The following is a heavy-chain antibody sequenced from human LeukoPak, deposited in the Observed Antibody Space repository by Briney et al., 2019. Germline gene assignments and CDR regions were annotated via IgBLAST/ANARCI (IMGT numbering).Heavy chain of an antibody. CDR1: GGSISRYY. J-gene: IGHJ4*02. V-gene: IGHV4-59*08. D-gene: IGHD6-6*01. CDR3: ARHGIAERPEEFDY. CDR2: IHYSGST. Sequence: PSETLSLTCTVSGGSISRYYWSWIRQSPGKGLECIGYIHYSGSTNYNPSLKSRVTISVDRSKNELSLKLSSATAADTAVYYCARHGIAERPEEFDYWGQGTLVTVSS.